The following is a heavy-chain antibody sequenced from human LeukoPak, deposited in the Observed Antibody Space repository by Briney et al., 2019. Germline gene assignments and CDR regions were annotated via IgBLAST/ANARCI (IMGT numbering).Heavy chain of an antibody. CDR3: AKGTKYYDFWSGYYIGY. V-gene: IGHV3-23*01. D-gene: IGHD3-3*01. CDR1: GFTFSSYA. J-gene: IGHJ4*02. CDR2: ISGSGGST. Sequence: GGPLRLSCAASGFTFSSYAMSWVRQAPGKGLEWVSAISGSGGSTYYADSVKGRFTISRDNSKNTLYLQMNSLRAEDTAVYYCAKGTKYYDFWSGYYIGYWGQGTLVTVSS.